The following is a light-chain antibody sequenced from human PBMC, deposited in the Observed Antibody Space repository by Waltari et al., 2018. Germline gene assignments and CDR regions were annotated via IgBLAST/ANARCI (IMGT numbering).Light chain of an antibody. CDR1: SREGGGENY. CDR2: DVN. V-gene: IGLV2-11*01. CDR3: CSYAGSYILV. J-gene: IGLJ2*01. Sequence: PRSVSGSPGQSVTISCTGTSREGGGENYDLWTQQHPGKAPKLMIYDVNKRPSGVPDRFSGSKSGNTASLTSSGLQAEDEADFYCCSYAGSYILVFGGGTKLTVL.